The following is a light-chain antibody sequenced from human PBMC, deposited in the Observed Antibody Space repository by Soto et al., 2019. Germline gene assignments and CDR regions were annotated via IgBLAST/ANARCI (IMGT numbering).Light chain of an antibody. CDR1: TSNIGTNT. CDR3: ASWDDSLNGHV. Sequence: QSVLTQSPSASGTPGQRVYISCSGSTSNIGTNTVSWYQHVPGTAPKLLIYSNDQRPSGVPDRFSASKSGTSASLAISGLQSEDEADYYCASWDDSLNGHVFGTGTKVTVL. CDR2: SND. J-gene: IGLJ1*01. V-gene: IGLV1-44*01.